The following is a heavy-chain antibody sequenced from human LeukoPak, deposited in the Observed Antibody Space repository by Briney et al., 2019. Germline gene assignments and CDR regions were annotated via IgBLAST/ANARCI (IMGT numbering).Heavy chain of an antibody. CDR2: IIPIFGTA. CDR1: GGTFSSYA. Sequence: ASVKVSCKASGGTFSSYAISWVRQAPEQGPEWMGGIIPIFGTANYAQKFQGRVTITTDESTSTAYMELSSLRSEDTAVYYCARDTTSGSYSSWGQGTLVTVSS. D-gene: IGHD1-26*01. CDR3: ARDTTSGSYSS. J-gene: IGHJ5*02. V-gene: IGHV1-69*05.